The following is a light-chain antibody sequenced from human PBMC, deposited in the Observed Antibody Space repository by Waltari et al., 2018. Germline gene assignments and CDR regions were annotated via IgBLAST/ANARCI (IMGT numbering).Light chain of an antibody. J-gene: IGKJ5*01. CDR3: QQYNNWPPIT. Sequence: EIVMTQSPATLSVSPGERATLSCRASQSVGSNLAWYQHKPGQAPRLLIDGASTRATGVPARFSGSGSATEFTLTISSLQSEDFAVYYCQQYNNWPPITFGQGHDWRLN. CDR1: QSVGSN. V-gene: IGKV3-15*01. CDR2: GAS.